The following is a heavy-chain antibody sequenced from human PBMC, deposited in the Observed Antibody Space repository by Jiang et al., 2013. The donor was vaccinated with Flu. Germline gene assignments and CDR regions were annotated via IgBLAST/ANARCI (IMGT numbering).Heavy chain of an antibody. V-gene: IGHV1-46*01. D-gene: IGHD5-24*01. CDR3: TREGLATIGFAFDM. Sequence: GAEVKKPGASVKTSCKASGYTFTSYYVHWVRQAPGQGLEWLGIINLINGDTTYAPKFQGRVTMTGDTSTRTVYMELNSLSSEDTAVYYCTREGLATIGFAFDMWGQGTLVTVSS. CDR1: GYTFTSYY. CDR2: INLINGDT. J-gene: IGHJ3*02.